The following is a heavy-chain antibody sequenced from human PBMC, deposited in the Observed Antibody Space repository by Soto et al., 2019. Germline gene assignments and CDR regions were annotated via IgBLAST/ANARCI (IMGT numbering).Heavy chain of an antibody. Sequence: QVQLVESGGGVVQPGRSVRLSCAASGFTFSSYAMHWVRQAPGKGLEWVAVISYDGSNKYYADSVKGRFTISRDNSKNTLYLQMNSLRAEDTTVYYSARDLDYYDSSGSTGYWGQGTLVTVSS. CDR3: ARDLDYYDSSGSTGY. V-gene: IGHV3-30-3*01. D-gene: IGHD3-22*01. CDR1: GFTFSSYA. CDR2: ISYDGSNK. J-gene: IGHJ4*02.